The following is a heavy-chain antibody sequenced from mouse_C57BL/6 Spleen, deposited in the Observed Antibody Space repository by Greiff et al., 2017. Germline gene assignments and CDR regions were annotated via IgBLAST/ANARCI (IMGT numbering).Heavy chain of an antibody. J-gene: IGHJ1*03. D-gene: IGHD1-1*01. CDR2: IYPRSGNT. CDR3: ARWAPNYYGSSPWYFDV. CDR1: GYTFTSYG. V-gene: IGHV1-81*01. Sequence: VQLQQSGAELARPGASVKLSCKASGYTFTSYGISWVKQRTGQGLEWIGEIYPRSGNTYYNEKFKGKDTLTADKSSSTAYMELRSLTSEDSAVYFCARWAPNYYGSSPWYFDVWGTGTTVTVSS.